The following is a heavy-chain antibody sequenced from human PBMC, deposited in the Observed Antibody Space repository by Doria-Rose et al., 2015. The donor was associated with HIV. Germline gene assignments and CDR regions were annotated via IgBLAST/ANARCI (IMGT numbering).Heavy chain of an antibody. V-gene: IGHV4-61*02. J-gene: IGHJ4*02. CDR1: GGSIGSGSYY. CDR3: ARTANWNDGRVDS. CDR2: TYIRGST. Sequence: VKPSETLSLTCTVSGGSIGSGSYYWSWIRQPAGKGLEWIGRTYIRGSTDYNPSLQRRVTISVDTSKNQFSLEVNSVTAADTAVYYCARTANWNDGRVDSWGQGTSVIVSS. D-gene: IGHD1-20*01.